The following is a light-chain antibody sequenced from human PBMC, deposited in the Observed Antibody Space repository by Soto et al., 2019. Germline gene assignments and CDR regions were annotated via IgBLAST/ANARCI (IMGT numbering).Light chain of an antibody. J-gene: IGLJ3*02. CDR1: SGSVTTTYS. CDR2: STN. CDR3: VLYMGSGIWV. Sequence: QTVVTQEPSFSVSPGGTVTLTCGLSSGSVTTTYSPTWYQQTPGQAPRTLIYSTNTRSSGVPVRFSGSILGNKAALTITGAQADDESDYYCVLYMGSGIWVFGGGTKLTVL. V-gene: IGLV8-61*01.